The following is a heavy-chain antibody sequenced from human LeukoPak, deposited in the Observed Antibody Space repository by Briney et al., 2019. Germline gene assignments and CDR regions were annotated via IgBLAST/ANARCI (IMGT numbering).Heavy chain of an antibody. J-gene: IGHJ4*02. V-gene: IGHV3-30*02. CDR3: AKEKGRPYESSFDY. CDR2: IWSGGSNK. D-gene: IGHD3-22*01. Sequence: QAGGSLRLSCAASGFTFSTYGIHWVRQAPGKGLEWVAIIWSGGSNKYYADSVKGRFTISRDDSKNTLYLQMNSLTAEDTAVYYCAKEKGRPYESSFDYWGQGTLVTVSS. CDR1: GFTFSTYG.